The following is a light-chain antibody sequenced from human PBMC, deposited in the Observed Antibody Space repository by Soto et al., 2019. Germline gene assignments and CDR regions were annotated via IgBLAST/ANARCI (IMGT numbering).Light chain of an antibody. V-gene: IGKV1-39*01. CDR3: QQFYSAPIT. J-gene: IGKJ5*01. CDR2: SAS. CDR1: QTIKNY. Sequence: IQMTQSPSSLSASVGDRVTITCRASQTIKNYLNWYQQKPGRAPNLLIYSASTLHSGVPSRFSGTKSATDFTLTITSLQPEDFATYYCQQFYSAPITFGQGTRLEIK.